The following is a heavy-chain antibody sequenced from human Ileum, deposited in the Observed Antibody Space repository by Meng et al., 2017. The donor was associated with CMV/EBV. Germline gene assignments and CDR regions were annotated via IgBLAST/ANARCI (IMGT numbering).Heavy chain of an antibody. V-gene: IGHV3-7*04. CDR1: GFTFSSYW. J-gene: IGHJ2*01. D-gene: IGHD2-15*01. Sequence: GGSLRLSCAASGFTFSSYWMSWVRQAPGKGLEWVANIKQDGSEKYYVDSVKGRFTISRDNAKNSLYLQMNSLRAEDTAVYYCARVDCSGGSCYSGWYFDIWGRGTLVTASS. CDR2: IKQDGSEK. CDR3: ARVDCSGGSCYSGWYFDI.